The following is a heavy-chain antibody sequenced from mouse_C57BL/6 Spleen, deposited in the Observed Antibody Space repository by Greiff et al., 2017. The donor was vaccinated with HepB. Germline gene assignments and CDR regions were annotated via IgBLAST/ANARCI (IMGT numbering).Heavy chain of an antibody. CDR3: ARDDYGSSFPYYYAMDY. J-gene: IGHJ4*01. CDR1: GFTFSSYA. CDR2: ISDGGSYT. V-gene: IGHV5-4*01. Sequence: EVQRVESGGGLVKPGGSLKLSCAASGFTFSSYAMSWVRQTPEKRLEWVATISDGGSYTYYPDNVKGRFTISRDNAKNNLYLQMSYLKSEDTAMYYCARDDYGSSFPYYYAMDYWGQGTTVTVSS. D-gene: IGHD1-1*01.